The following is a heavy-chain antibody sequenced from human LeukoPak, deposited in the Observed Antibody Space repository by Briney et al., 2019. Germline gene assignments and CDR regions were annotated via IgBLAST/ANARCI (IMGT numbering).Heavy chain of an antibody. CDR3: ARVPRLGARSSEYFQH. Sequence: ASVKVSCKASGYTFTGYYIHWVRQAPGQGLEWMGWINPNSGGTNYAQKFQGRVTMTRDTSISTAYMELSRLRSDDTAVYYCARVPRLGARSSEYFQHWGQGTLVTVSS. CDR1: GYTFTGYY. V-gene: IGHV1-2*02. D-gene: IGHD1-26*01. CDR2: INPNSGGT. J-gene: IGHJ1*01.